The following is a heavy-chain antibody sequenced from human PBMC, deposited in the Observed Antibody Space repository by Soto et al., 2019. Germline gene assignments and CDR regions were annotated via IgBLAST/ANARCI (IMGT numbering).Heavy chain of an antibody. V-gene: IGHV4-34*01. Sequence: QVQLQQWGAGLLKPSETLSLTCAVYGGFVSSGSYYWSWIRQPPGKGLEWIGEMSHSGGTHFNPSLKSRVPISVDTSKNQFSLKMSSVTAADTALYYCARVARGTATTVVDAFDIWGPGTMVTVSS. J-gene: IGHJ3*02. CDR2: MSHSGGT. CDR1: GGFVSSGSYY. D-gene: IGHD1-1*01. CDR3: ARVARGTATTVVDAFDI.